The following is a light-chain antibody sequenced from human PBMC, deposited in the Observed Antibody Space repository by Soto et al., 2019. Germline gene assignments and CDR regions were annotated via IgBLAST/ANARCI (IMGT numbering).Light chain of an antibody. CDR2: GAS. CDR1: QSVSSSY. Sequence: EIVLTQSPGTLSLSPGERATLSCRASQSVSSSYLAWYQQKPGQAPRLLIYGASSRATGIPDRFSGSGSGTYFTLTISRLEPEVFAVYYCQQYGSSPRYTFGQGTKLEIK. CDR3: QQYGSSPRYT. V-gene: IGKV3-20*01. J-gene: IGKJ2*01.